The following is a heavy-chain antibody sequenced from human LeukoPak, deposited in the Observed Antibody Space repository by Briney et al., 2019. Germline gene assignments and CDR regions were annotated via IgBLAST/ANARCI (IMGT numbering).Heavy chain of an antibody. V-gene: IGHV3-7*04. CDR2: INEDGIEK. CDR1: GFTFNSFW. CDR3: ARLPRLVKYAFDI. J-gene: IGHJ3*02. Sequence: GGSLRLSCAASGFTFNSFWMSWVRQAPGKGLEWVANINEDGIEKYYMDSVKGRFTISRDNAKNSLFLQMDSLRAEDTAVYYCARLPRLVKYAFDIWGQGTMVTVSS.